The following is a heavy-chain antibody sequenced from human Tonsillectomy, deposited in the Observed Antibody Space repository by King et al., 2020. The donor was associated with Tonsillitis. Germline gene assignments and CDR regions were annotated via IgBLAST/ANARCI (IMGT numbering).Heavy chain of an antibody. CDR2: ISSSSSTI. Sequence: VQLVESGGGLAHSGGSLRLSCAASGFTFSSYSMNWVRQAPGKGLEWVSYISSSSSTISYADSVKGRFTISRDNAKNSLYLQMNSLRAEDTAVYYCARETFDFWSGYYIRSVAFDIWGQGTMVTVSS. CDR1: GFTFSSYS. V-gene: IGHV3-48*04. D-gene: IGHD3-3*01. CDR3: ARETFDFWSGYYIRSVAFDI. J-gene: IGHJ3*02.